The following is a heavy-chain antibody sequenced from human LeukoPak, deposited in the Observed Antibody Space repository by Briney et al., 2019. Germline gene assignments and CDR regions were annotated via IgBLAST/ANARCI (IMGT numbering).Heavy chain of an antibody. CDR1: GFTFSSYW. CDR3: ARDPYSSTWYYGMDV. Sequence: PGGSLRLSCAASGFTFSSYWMSWVRQAPGKGLEWVANLKQDGSEEVYVDSVRGRFSISRDNAKNSLLLQMNTLRAEDTAVYYCARDPYSSTWYYGMDVWGQGTTVTVSS. D-gene: IGHD6-6*01. V-gene: IGHV3-7*05. CDR2: LKQDGSEE. J-gene: IGHJ6*02.